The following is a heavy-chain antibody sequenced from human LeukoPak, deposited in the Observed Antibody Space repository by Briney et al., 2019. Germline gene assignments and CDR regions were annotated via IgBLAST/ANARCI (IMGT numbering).Heavy chain of an antibody. CDR3: AKDHKRKYCDSTACYDWGDY. V-gene: IGHV3-23*01. Sequence: GGSLRLSCAASGFTFSTYAMSWVRQAPGKGLEWVSAISSSGGSTYYADSVKGRFTISRDSSTNTLFLQMSSLRAEDTAIYYCAKDHKRKYCDSTACYDWGDYWGQGTLVTVSS. D-gene: IGHD2-2*01. CDR2: ISSSGGST. CDR1: GFTFSTYA. J-gene: IGHJ4*02.